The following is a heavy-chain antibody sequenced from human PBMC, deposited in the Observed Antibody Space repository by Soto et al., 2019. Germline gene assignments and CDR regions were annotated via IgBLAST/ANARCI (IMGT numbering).Heavy chain of an antibody. J-gene: IGHJ4*02. CDR1: QYTFTNYY. CDR2: INNGGGT. CDR3: ATSSDWSPLLDY. Sequence: ASVKVSCKASQYTFTNYYLHWVRQAPGQRPEWMGWINNGGGTIYAQKFQGRLTMARDTSITTAYMELSRLSSDDTAFYYCATSSDWSPLLDYWGQGTLVTVSS. D-gene: IGHD6-19*01. V-gene: IGHV1-2*02.